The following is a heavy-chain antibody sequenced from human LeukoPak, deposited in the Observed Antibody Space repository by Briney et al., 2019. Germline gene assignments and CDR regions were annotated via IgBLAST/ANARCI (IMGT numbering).Heavy chain of an antibody. Sequence: KPSETLSLTPTVSVGSPTSSSWSSIRQPPGKGLGWIGYISYGGVTNYSPSLKSRVTISLDTSKRQFSLELGSVTAADTAMYYCERRSTVTTRDIFYYCMDVLGKGTTVTVSS. CDR1: VGSPTSSS. V-gene: IGHV4-59*01. J-gene: IGHJ6*03. CDR2: ISYGGVT. CDR3: ERRSTVTTRDIFYYCMDV. D-gene: IGHD4-11*01.